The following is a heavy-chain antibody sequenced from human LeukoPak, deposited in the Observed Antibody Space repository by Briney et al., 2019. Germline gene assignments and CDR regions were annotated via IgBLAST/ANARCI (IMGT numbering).Heavy chain of an antibody. D-gene: IGHD6-13*01. CDR2: IYYSGNT. Sequence: SETLSLTCAVSGDSIGSSSYYWGWIRQPPGKGLEWIGSIYYSGNTYYNPSLKTRVTISVDTPKNQFSLKLSSVTAADTAVYYCARSYSNSWYSFDPWGQGTLVIVST. J-gene: IGHJ5*02. V-gene: IGHV4-39*01. CDR1: GDSIGSSSYY. CDR3: ARSYSNSWYSFDP.